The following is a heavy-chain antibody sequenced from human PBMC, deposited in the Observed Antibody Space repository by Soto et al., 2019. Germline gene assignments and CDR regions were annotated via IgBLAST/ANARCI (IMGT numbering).Heavy chain of an antibody. CDR2: INPNSGGT. CDR3: ASSAGSYYGGDYFDY. V-gene: IGHV1-2*04. D-gene: IGHD1-26*01. J-gene: IGHJ4*02. CDR1: GYTFTGYY. Sequence: ASVKVSCKASGYTFTGYYMHWVRQAPGQGLGWMGWINPNSGGTNYAQKFQGWVTMTRDTSISTAYMELSRLRSDDTAVYYCASSAGSYYGGDYFDYWGQGTLVTVSS.